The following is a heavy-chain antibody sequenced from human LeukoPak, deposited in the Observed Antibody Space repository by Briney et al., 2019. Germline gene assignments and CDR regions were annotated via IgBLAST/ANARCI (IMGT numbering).Heavy chain of an antibody. CDR3: AKESKPETTFDSSGS. Sequence: GGSLRLSCAACGFTFSTYAMHWVRQGPGKGLEWVAVISYDGSNTYYADSVKGRFTISRDNSKNTLYLQMNSLRDEDTAVYYCAKESKPETTFDSSGSWGQGTLVTVSS. D-gene: IGHD3-22*01. V-gene: IGHV3-30*18. J-gene: IGHJ4*02. CDR1: GFTFSTYA. CDR2: ISYDGSNT.